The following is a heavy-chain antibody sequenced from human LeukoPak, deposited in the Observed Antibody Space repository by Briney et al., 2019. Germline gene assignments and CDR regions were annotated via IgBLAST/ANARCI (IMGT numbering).Heavy chain of an antibody. V-gene: IGHV3-7*03. CDR3: AKDRAYYSDSSGYYLVRAYDY. CDR1: GFTFSSYW. Sequence: GGSLRLSCAASGFTFSSYWTSWVRQAPGKGLEWVAHIKEEGSEKYYGESVKGGFTISRDNAKSSLYLQMNSLRAEDTAVYYCAKDRAYYSDSSGYYLVRAYDYWGQGTLVTVSS. J-gene: IGHJ4*02. CDR2: IKEEGSEK. D-gene: IGHD3-22*01.